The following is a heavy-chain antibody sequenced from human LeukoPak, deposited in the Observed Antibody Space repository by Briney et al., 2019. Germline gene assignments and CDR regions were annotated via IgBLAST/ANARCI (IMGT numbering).Heavy chain of an antibody. CDR1: GFTVSTNY. CDR2: IYSGGST. J-gene: IGHJ3*02. CDR3: ARGWVLATGAFDI. Sequence: GGSLRLSCAASGFTVSTNYMTWDRQAPGKGLEWVSVIYSGGSTYYADSVKGRFTISRDNSKKMLYLQMNSLRAEDTAVYYCARGWVLATGAFDIWGQGTMVTVSS. V-gene: IGHV3-53*01. D-gene: IGHD2-8*02.